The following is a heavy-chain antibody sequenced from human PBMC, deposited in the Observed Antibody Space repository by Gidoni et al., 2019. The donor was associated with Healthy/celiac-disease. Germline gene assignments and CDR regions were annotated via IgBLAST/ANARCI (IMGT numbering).Heavy chain of an antibody. CDR2: INHSGST. Sequence: QVQLQQWCAGLLKPSETLSLTCAVYGWSFSVYYWSWIRQPPGKGLEWIGEINHSGSTNYNPSLKSRVTISVDTSKNQFSLKLSSVTAADTAVYYCANSPPLYCSGGSCIPYGMDVWGQGTTVTVSS. V-gene: IGHV4-34*01. D-gene: IGHD2-15*01. J-gene: IGHJ6*02. CDR3: ANSPPLYCSGGSCIPYGMDV. CDR1: GWSFSVYY.